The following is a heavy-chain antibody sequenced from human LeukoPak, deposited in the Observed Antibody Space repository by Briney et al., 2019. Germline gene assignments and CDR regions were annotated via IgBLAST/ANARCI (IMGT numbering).Heavy chain of an antibody. CDR1: GGTFSSYA. D-gene: IGHD1-26*01. CDR2: IIPIFGTA. J-gene: IGHJ4*02. V-gene: IGHV1-69*13. CDR3: ARRYSGSYSPVSPFDY. Sequence: ASVKVSCKASGGTFSSYAISWVRQAPGQGLEWMGGIIPIFGTANYAQKFQGRVTITADESTSTAYMELSGLRSEDTAVYYCARRYSGSYSPVSPFDYWGQGTLVTVSS.